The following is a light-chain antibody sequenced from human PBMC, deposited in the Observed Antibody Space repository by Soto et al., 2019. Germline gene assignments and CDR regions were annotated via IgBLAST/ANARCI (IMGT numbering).Light chain of an antibody. V-gene: IGLV2-14*01. CDR3: SSYISSIWV. J-gene: IGLJ3*02. Sequence: QSVLTQPPSASGSPGQSVTISCTGTFNDVGGYNYVSWYQQHPGKAPKVIIYEVYKRPSGVSNRFSGSKSGNTASLTISGLQAEDEADYYCSSYISSIWVFGGGTKLTVL. CDR1: FNDVGGYNY. CDR2: EVY.